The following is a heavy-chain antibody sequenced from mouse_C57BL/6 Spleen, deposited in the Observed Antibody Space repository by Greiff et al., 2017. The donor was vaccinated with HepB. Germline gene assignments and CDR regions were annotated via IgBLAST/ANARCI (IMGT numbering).Heavy chain of an antibody. D-gene: IGHD2-4*01. CDR1: GYSITSGYY. Sequence: DVQLQESGPGLVKPSQSLSLTCSVTGYSITSGYYWNWIRQFPGNKLEWMGYISYDGSNNYNPSLKNRISITRDTSKNQFFLKLNSVTTEDTATYYCASWDYDVGYFDVWGTGTTVTVSS. CDR2: ISYDGSN. J-gene: IGHJ1*03. CDR3: ASWDYDVGYFDV. V-gene: IGHV3-6*01.